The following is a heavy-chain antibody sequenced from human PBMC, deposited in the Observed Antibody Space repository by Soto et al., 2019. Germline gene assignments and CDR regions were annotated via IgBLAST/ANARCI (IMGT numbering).Heavy chain of an antibody. D-gene: IGHD5-18*01. Sequence: GGSLRLSCVASGFTFTNYGMNWVRQAPGKGLEWVSAISDSGGSTFYTDSAKGRFTISRDNSKNTLYLQMNGLRSEDTAIYYCAAALSGYTPNYDYWGQGTPVTVSS. J-gene: IGHJ4*02. CDR3: AAALSGYTPNYDY. V-gene: IGHV3-23*01. CDR1: GFTFTNYG. CDR2: ISDSGGST.